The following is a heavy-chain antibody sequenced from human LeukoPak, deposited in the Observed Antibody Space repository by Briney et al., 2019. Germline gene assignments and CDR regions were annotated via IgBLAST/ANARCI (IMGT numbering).Heavy chain of an antibody. CDR3: ARGGFYHSNYEGGDY. V-gene: IGHV3-7*01. Sequence: GGSLRLSCAASGFTFSSYWMSWVRQAPGKGLEWVANIKQDGSEKYYVDSVKGRFTISRDNAKNSLYLQMNSLRAEDTAVYYCARGGFYHSNYEGGDYWGQGTLVTVSS. J-gene: IGHJ4*02. CDR2: IKQDGSEK. CDR1: GFTFSSYW. D-gene: IGHD4-11*01.